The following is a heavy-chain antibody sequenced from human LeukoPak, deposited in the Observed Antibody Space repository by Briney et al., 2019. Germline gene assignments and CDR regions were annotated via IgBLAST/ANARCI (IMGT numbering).Heavy chain of an antibody. J-gene: IGHJ6*02. V-gene: IGHV1-69*04. Sequence: GASVKVSCKASGGTFSSYAISWVRQAPGQGLEWMGRIIPIFGIANYAQKFQGRVTITADKSTSTAYMELSSLRSEDTAVYYCARDCSSTSCYSSRPYYYYGMDVWGQGTTVTVSS. D-gene: IGHD2-2*01. CDR3: ARDCSSTSCYSSRPYYYYGMDV. CDR1: GGTFSSYA. CDR2: IIPIFGIA.